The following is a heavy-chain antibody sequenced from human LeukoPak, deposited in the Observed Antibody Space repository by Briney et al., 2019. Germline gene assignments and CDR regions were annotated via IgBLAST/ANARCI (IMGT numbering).Heavy chain of an antibody. V-gene: IGHV4-61*02. CDR2: IYTSGST. CDR1: GGSISSGSYY. J-gene: IGHJ6*03. D-gene: IGHD5-24*01. CDR3: ARDFTGDGYNHYYYYYMDV. Sequence: PSETLSLTCTVSGGSISSGSYYWSWIRQPAGKGLEWIGRIYTSGSTNYNPSLKGRVTISVDTSKNQFSLKLSSVTAADTAVYYCARDFTGDGYNHYYYYYMDVWGKGTTVTISS.